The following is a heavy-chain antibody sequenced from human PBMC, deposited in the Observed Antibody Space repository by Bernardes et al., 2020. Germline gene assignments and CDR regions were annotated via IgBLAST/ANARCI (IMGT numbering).Heavy chain of an antibody. CDR1: GGSVSSGSYY. D-gene: IGHD3-10*01. V-gene: IGHV4-61*01. Sequence: SETLSLTCTVSGGSVSSGSYYWSWIRQPPGNGLEWIGYIYYSGSTNYNPSLKSRVTISVDTSKNQFSLKLSSVTAADTAVYYCARIMVRGVIIGFDPWGQGTLVTVSS. CDR2: IYYSGST. J-gene: IGHJ5*02. CDR3: ARIMVRGVIIGFDP.